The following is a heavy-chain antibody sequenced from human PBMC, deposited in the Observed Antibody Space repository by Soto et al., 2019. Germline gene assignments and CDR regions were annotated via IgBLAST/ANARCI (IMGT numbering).Heavy chain of an antibody. J-gene: IGHJ4*02. Sequence: SETLSLTCTVSVGSISSGGYCWGWIRQQPGKGLEWIGCIFFSGSTSYNPSLKSRLAMSLDTSKNQFSLKLNSVTAADTAVYYCARGILFWGQGTLVTVSS. CDR3: ARGILF. CDR1: VGSISSGGYC. CDR2: IFFSGST. V-gene: IGHV4-31*03.